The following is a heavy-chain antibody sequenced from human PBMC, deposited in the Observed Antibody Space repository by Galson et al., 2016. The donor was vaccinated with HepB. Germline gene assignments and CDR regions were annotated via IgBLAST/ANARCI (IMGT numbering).Heavy chain of an antibody. D-gene: IGHD3-10*01. CDR3: ARGNFGSGLGFRWLDP. J-gene: IGHJ5*02. CDR2: INAGNGNT. V-gene: IGHV1-3*01. CDR1: GYTFSTYA. Sequence: SVKVSCKASGYTFSTYAMHWVRQALGQRLEWLGWINAGNGNTKYSQKFQGRVTITSDTSASTGYMELSSLRSEDTAVYYCARGNFGSGLGFRWLDPWSQGTRVTVSS.